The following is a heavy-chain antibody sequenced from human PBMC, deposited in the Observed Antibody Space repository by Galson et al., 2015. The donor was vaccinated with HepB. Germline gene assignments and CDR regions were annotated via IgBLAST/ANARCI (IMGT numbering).Heavy chain of an antibody. J-gene: IGHJ4*02. D-gene: IGHD3-16*01. CDR3: VTYTFGWESSDY. CDR1: GYDFTDNS. Sequence: VKVSCKVSGYDFTDNSLHWVKQAPGKGLEWMGLVDPEDGETTYAEKFQDRVTITADTSMDTTYMELRSLSSDDTALYYCVTYTFGWESSDYWGQGTLVTVFS. V-gene: IGHV1-69-2*01. CDR2: VDPEDGET.